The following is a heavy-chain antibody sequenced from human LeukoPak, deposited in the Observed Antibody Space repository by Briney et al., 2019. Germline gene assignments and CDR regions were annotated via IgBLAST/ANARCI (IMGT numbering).Heavy chain of an antibody. CDR3: AKDAEIAAAGHFHWFDP. V-gene: IGHV3-9*01. CDR1: GFTFDDYA. D-gene: IGHD6-13*01. J-gene: IGHJ5*02. Sequence: GGSLRLSCAASGFTFDDYAMHWVRQAPGKGLEGVSGISWNSGSIGYADSVKGRFTISRDNAKNSLYLQMNSLRAEDTALYYCAKDAEIAAAGHFHWFDPWGQGTLVTVSS. CDR2: ISWNSGSI.